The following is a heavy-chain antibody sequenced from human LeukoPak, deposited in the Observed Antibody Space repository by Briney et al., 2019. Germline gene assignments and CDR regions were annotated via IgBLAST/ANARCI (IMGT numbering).Heavy chain of an antibody. CDR3: ASLYYYGSGTNGVDY. CDR1: GGSISSSSYY. Sequence: SETLSLTCTVSGGSISSSSYYWSWIRQPPGKGLEWIGEINHSGSTNYNPSLKSRVTISVDTSKNQFSLKLSSVTVADTAVYYCASLYYYGSGTNGVDYWGQGTLVTVSS. J-gene: IGHJ4*02. V-gene: IGHV4-39*07. D-gene: IGHD3-10*01. CDR2: INHSGST.